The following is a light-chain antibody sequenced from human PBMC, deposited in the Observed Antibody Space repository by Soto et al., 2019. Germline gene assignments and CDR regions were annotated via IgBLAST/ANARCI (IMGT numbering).Light chain of an antibody. CDR2: EVS. CDR3: SSYTSASTLYV. CDR1: SSDVGGYNY. V-gene: IGLV2-14*01. J-gene: IGLJ1*01. Sequence: QSVLTQPASVSGSPGQSLTISCTGSSSDVGGYNYVSWYQQYPGKPPKLMISEVSNRPSGASSRFSGSKAGNTASLTISGLQAEDEADYYCSSYTSASTLYVFGTGTKVTVL.